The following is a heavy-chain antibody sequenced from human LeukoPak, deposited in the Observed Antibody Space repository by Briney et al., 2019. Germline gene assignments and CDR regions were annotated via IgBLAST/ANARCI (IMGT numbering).Heavy chain of an antibody. Sequence: SETLSLTCTVSGGSISSYYWSWIRQPAGKGLEWIGRTYTSGSTNYNPSPKSRGTMSVDTYKTQFSMKQSSLTAADTAVYYCASDIGYCSSTSCSYYYYYMDVWGKGTTVTVSS. CDR1: GGSISSYY. V-gene: IGHV4-4*07. CDR2: TYTSGST. D-gene: IGHD2-2*01. J-gene: IGHJ6*03. CDR3: ASDIGYCSSTSCSYYYYYMDV.